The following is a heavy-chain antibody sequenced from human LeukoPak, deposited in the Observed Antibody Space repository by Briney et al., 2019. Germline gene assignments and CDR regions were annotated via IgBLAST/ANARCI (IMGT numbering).Heavy chain of an antibody. J-gene: IGHJ4*02. CDR1: GYTFTGYY. V-gene: IGHV1-2*02. CDR2: INPNSGGT. CDR3: ARDRTRDYYDSSGCMDY. D-gene: IGHD3-22*01. Sequence: ASVKVSCKASGYTFTGYYMHWVRQAPGQGLEWMGWINPNSGGTNYAQKFQGRVTMTRDTSTSTAYMELRSLRSDDTAVYYCARDRTRDYYDSSGCMDYWGQGTLVTVSS.